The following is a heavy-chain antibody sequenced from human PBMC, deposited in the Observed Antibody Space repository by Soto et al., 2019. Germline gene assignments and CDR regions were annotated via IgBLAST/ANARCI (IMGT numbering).Heavy chain of an antibody. Sequence: GGSLRLSCAASGFTFSSYAMSWVRQAPGKGLEWVSAISGSGGSTYYADSVKGRFTISRDNSKNTLYLQMNSLRAEDTAVYYCAKDTWGEVVALYGMDVWGQGTTVTVSS. CDR1: GFTFSSYA. D-gene: IGHD1-26*01. CDR2: ISGSGGST. CDR3: AKDTWGEVVALYGMDV. J-gene: IGHJ6*02. V-gene: IGHV3-23*01.